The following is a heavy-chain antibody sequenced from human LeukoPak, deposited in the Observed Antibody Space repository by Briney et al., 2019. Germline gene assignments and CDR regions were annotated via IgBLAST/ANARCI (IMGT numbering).Heavy chain of an antibody. V-gene: IGHV3-9*01. J-gene: IGHJ4*02. D-gene: IGHD2-15*01. CDR1: GFTFDDYA. CDR2: ISWNSGSI. Sequence: GGSLRLSCAASGFTFDDYAMHWVRQAPGKGLEWVSGISWNSGSIGYADSVKGRFTISRDNSKNTLYLQMNSLRAEDTAVYYCAKLPRGSSGSYWGQGTLVTVSS. CDR3: AKLPRGSSGSY.